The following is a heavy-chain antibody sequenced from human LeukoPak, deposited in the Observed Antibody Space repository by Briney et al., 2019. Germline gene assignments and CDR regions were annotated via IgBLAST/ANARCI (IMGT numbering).Heavy chain of an antibody. CDR2: IYYSGTT. CDR1: GGSITNYY. Sequence: PSETLSLTCTVSGGSITNYYWSWIRQPPGKGLEWIGYIYYSGTTTYNPSLKSRVTISIDTSKNQFSLKLNSVTAADTAVYYCARGDVGYFDLWGRGTLVTVSS. CDR3: ARGDVGYFDL. J-gene: IGHJ2*01. V-gene: IGHV4-59*01. D-gene: IGHD1-26*01.